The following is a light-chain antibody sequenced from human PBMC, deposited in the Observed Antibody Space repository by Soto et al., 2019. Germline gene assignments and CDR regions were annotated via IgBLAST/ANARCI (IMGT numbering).Light chain of an antibody. CDR2: EVS. CDR3: SSYAGSNTVV. V-gene: IGLV2-14*01. CDR1: SSDVGGYNF. Sequence: QSVLTQPASVSGSPGQSITISCTGTSSDVGGYNFVSWYQQHPGKAPKLIIYEVSNRPSGVSNRFSGSKSGNTASLTISGLQAEDEADYYCSSYAGSNTVVFGGGTKLT. J-gene: IGLJ2*01.